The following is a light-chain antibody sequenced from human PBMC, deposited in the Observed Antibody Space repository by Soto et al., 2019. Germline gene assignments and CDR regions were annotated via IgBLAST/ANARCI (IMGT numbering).Light chain of an antibody. V-gene: IGLV2-14*01. Sequence: QSVLTQPASVSGPAGQSIAISCTGSSSDVGIYNYVSWYQQHPGKVPKLIIYEVTSRPSGVSIRFSGSKSGNTASLTISGLQPEDEADYYCRSYITSSTRVFATGTKVTV. CDR2: EVT. CDR3: RSYITSSTRV. CDR1: SSDVGIYNY. J-gene: IGLJ1*01.